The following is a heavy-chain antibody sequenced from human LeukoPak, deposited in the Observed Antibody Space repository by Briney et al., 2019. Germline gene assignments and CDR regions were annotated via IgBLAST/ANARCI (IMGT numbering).Heavy chain of an antibody. V-gene: IGHV3-30*02. D-gene: IGHD3-3*01. J-gene: IGHJ5*02. Sequence: GGSLRLSCAASGFTFSSYGMHWVRQAPGKGLEWVAFIRYDGSNKYYADSVKGRFTISRDNSKNTLYLQMNSLRAEDTAVYYCAKDHDFWSGYYLSWFDPWGQGTLVTVSS. CDR2: IRYDGSNK. CDR1: GFTFSSYG. CDR3: AKDHDFWSGYYLSWFDP.